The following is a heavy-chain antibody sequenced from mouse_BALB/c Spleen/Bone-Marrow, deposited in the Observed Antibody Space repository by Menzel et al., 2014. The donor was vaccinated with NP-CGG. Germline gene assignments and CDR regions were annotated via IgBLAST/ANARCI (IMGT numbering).Heavy chain of an antibody. J-gene: IGHJ4*01. Sequence: VQLQQSGPELVQPGASVKMSCKASGYTFTSYIMHWVKQKPGQGLEWIGYINPYNDGTKYNEKFKGKATLTSDKSSSTAYMELSSLTSEDSAVYYCARRWLPYAMGYWGQGTSVTVSS. CDR3: ARRWLPYAMGY. CDR1: GYTFTSYI. CDR2: INPYNDGT. D-gene: IGHD2-3*01. V-gene: IGHV1-14*01.